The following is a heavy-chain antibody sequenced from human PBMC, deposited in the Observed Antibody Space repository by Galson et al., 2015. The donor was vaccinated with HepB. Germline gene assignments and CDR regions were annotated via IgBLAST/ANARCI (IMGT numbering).Heavy chain of an antibody. CDR2: IKQDGSEK. Sequence: SLRLSCAASGFTFSSYWMSWVRQAPGRGLEWVANIKQDGSEKYYVDSVKGRFTISRDNAKNSLYLQMNSLRAEDTAVYYCAREGTMTLGAFDIWGQGTMVTVSS. CDR1: GFTFSSYW. J-gene: IGHJ3*02. D-gene: IGHD3-22*01. CDR3: AREGTMTLGAFDI. V-gene: IGHV3-7*03.